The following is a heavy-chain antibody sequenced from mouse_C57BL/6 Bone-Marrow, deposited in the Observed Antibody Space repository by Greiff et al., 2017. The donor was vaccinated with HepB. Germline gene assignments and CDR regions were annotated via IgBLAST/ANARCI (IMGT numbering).Heavy chain of an antibody. CDR3: ARRSTMITTYFDY. CDR2: IDPSDSYT. Sequence: VQLQQPGAELVMPGASVKLSCKASGYTFTSYWMHWVKQRPGQGLEWIGEIDPSDSYTNYNQKFKGKSTLTVYKSSSTAYMQLSSLTSEDSAVYYCARRSTMITTYFDYWGQGTTLTVSS. V-gene: IGHV1-69*01. CDR1: GYTFTSYW. D-gene: IGHD2-4*01. J-gene: IGHJ2*01.